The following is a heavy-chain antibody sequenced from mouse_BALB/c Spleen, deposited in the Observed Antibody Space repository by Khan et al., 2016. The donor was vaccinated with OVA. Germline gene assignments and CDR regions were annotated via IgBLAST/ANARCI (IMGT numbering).Heavy chain of an antibody. CDR2: INPTSGYT. CDR1: GYTFTSYW. V-gene: IGHV1-7*01. CDR3: ARDRIDN. Sequence: QVQLKQSGAELAKPGASVKMSCKASGYTFTSYWMHRIKQRPGQGLEWIGYINPTSGYTDYNQKFKDKATLTADKSSSTAYMQLSSLTSDDSAVYYCARDRIDNWGQGTALTVSS. J-gene: IGHJ2*01.